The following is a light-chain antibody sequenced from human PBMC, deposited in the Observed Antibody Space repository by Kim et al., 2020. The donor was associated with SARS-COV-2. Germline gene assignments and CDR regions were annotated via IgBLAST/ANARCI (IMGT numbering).Light chain of an antibody. CDR1: SNDIGNFHY. V-gene: IGLV2-14*03. CDR3: SSYTTTSVVI. J-gene: IGLJ2*01. CDR2: DVT. Sequence: QSVLTQPASVSGSPGQSITISCTGTSNDIGNFHYVSWYQQHPGVAPKLIIYDVTKRPSGISDRFSGSKSGNTASLTISGLQTDDEADYYCSSYTTTSVVIFGGGTQLTVL.